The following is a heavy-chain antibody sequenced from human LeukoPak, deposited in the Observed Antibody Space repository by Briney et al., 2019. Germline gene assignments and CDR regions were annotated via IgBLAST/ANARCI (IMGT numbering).Heavy chain of an antibody. Sequence: GGSLRLSCAASGFTVSSNYMSWVRQAPGKGLEWVSVIYSGGSTYYADSLKGRFTISRDNAKNSLYLQMNSLRAEDTAVYYCARDSESYHDFWGQGTLVTASS. CDR2: IYSGGST. CDR3: ARDSESYHDF. V-gene: IGHV3-53*01. D-gene: IGHD1-26*01. CDR1: GFTVSSNY. J-gene: IGHJ4*02.